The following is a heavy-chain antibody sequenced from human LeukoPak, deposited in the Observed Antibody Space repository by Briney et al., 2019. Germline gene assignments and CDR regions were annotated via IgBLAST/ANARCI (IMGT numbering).Heavy chain of an antibody. Sequence: ASVKVSCKASGYTFTSYGLSWVRQAPGQGLEWMGWISGYNGNTNYAQNLQGRVTMTTDTSTSTVYMELRSLRSDDTAVYYCARGWYYDSSGYDYWGQGTLVTVSS. CDR2: ISGYNGNT. V-gene: IGHV1-18*01. J-gene: IGHJ4*02. CDR1: GYTFTSYG. CDR3: ARGWYYDSSGYDY. D-gene: IGHD3-22*01.